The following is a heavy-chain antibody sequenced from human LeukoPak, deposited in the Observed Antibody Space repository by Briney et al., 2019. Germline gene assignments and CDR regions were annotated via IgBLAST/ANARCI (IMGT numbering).Heavy chain of an antibody. D-gene: IGHD3-22*01. CDR2: ISYDGSNK. V-gene: IGHV3-30-3*01. CDR3: ARGHDSSGYSLY. Sequence: GGSLRLSCVAFGFTFSSYAMHWVRQAPGKGLEWVAVISYDGSNKYYADSVKGRFTISRDNSKNTLYPQMNSLRAEDTAVYYCARGHDSSGYSLYWGQGTLVTVSS. J-gene: IGHJ4*02. CDR1: GFTFSSYA.